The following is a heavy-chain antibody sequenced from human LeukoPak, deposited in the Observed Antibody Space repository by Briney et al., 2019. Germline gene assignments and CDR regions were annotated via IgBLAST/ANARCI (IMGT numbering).Heavy chain of an antibody. Sequence: PGGSLRLSCAASGFSFNIYWMDWVRQSPGKGLEWVANIKHDESEKNYLDSVKGRFTISRDNAQNSLYLQMNGLRVEDTAVYYCTRRLDDWGQGTLVTVSS. V-gene: IGHV3-7*01. D-gene: IGHD3-16*01. CDR1: GFSFNIYW. J-gene: IGHJ4*02. CDR2: IKHDESEK. CDR3: TRRLDD.